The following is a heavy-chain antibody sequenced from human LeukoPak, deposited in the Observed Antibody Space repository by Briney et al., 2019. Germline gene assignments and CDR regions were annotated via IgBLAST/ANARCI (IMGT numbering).Heavy chain of an antibody. D-gene: IGHD3-9*01. CDR2: IYYSGST. Sequence: PSETLSLTCTVSGGSISSYYWSWIRQPPGKGLEWIGYIYYSGSTNYNPSLKSRVTISVDTSKNQFSLKLSSVTAADTAVYYCARVGCKDDILTGPPPFDPWGQGTLVTVSS. J-gene: IGHJ5*02. CDR1: GGSISSYY. CDR3: ARVGCKDDILTGPPPFDP. V-gene: IGHV4-59*01.